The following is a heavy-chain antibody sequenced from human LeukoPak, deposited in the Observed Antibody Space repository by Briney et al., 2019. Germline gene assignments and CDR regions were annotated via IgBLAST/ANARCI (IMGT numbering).Heavy chain of an antibody. CDR3: ASELAYCGGDCYSAFDT. V-gene: IGHV3-74*01. D-gene: IGHD2-21*02. CDR2: INPDGSTT. Sequence: GGSLRLSCAASGFPFSNYWMHWVRQDPGKGLVWVSFINPDGSTTNYADSVKGRFTISRDNAKNALYLQMNSLRAEDTAVYYCASELAYCGGDCYSAFDTWGQGTMVTVSS. J-gene: IGHJ3*02. CDR1: GFPFSNYW.